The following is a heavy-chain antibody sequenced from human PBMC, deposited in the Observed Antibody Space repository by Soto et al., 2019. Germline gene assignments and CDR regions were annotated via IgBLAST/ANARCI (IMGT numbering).Heavy chain of an antibody. V-gene: IGHV1-2*02. Sequence: QVQLVQSGAEVKKPGASVKVSCKASGYTFNGYYMHWVRQAPGQGLEWMGWINPNSGGTNYAQKFQGRVTMTRDTSISTAYMELSRLRSDDTAVYYCAREEDCSSTSCYNGMDVWGQGTTVTVSS. CDR2: INPNSGGT. CDR3: AREEDCSSTSCYNGMDV. J-gene: IGHJ6*02. CDR1: GYTFNGYY. D-gene: IGHD2-2*02.